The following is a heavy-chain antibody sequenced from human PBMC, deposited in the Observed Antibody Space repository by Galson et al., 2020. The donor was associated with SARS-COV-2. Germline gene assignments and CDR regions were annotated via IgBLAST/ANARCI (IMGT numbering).Heavy chain of an antibody. V-gene: IGHV3-33*06. Sequence: GGSLRLSCAASGFTFSSYGMHWVRQAPGKGLEWVAVIWYDGSNKYYEDSVKGRFTISRDNSKNTLYLQMNSLRAEDTAVYYCAKGYTYDFWSGYYLFRDYYGMDVWGQGTTVTVSS. CDR2: IWYDGSNK. J-gene: IGHJ6*02. D-gene: IGHD3-3*01. CDR3: AKGYTYDFWSGYYLFRDYYGMDV. CDR1: GFTFSSYG.